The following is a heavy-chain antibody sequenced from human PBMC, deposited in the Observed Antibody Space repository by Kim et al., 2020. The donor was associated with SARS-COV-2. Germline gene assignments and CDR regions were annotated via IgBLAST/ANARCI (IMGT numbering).Heavy chain of an antibody. CDR2: INHSGST. Sequence: SETLSLTCAVYGGSFSGYYWSWIRQPPGKGLEWIGEINHSGSTNYNPSLKSRVTISVDTSKNQFSLKLSSVTAADTAVYYCARGKHYYDSSGYYGWGQGT. V-gene: IGHV4-34*01. J-gene: IGHJ4*02. D-gene: IGHD3-22*01. CDR1: GGSFSGYY. CDR3: ARGKHYYDSSGYYG.